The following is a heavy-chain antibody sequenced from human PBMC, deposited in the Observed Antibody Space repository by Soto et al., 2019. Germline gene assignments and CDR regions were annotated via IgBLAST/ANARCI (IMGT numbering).Heavy chain of an antibody. J-gene: IGHJ3*02. CDR2: ISAYNGNT. D-gene: IGHD1-1*01. CDR1: GYTFTSYG. V-gene: IGHV1-18*01. CDR3: ARHTIPERVRAFDI. Sequence: ASVKVSCKASGYTFTSYGISWARQAPGQGLEWMRWISAYNGNTNYAQKLQGRVTMTTDTSTSTAYMELRSLRSDDTAVYYCARHTIPERVRAFDIWGQGTMVTVSS.